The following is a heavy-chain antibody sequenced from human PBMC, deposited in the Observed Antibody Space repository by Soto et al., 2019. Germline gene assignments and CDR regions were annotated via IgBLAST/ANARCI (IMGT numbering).Heavy chain of an antibody. Sequence: ASVKVSCKASGYTLTSYGISWVRQAPGQGLEWMGWISAYNGNTNYAQKLQGRVTMTTDTSTSTAYMELRSLRSDDTAVYYCARVTNYSNYFSYYYYYYYMDVWGKGTTVTVSS. CDR1: GYTLTSYG. V-gene: IGHV1-18*01. J-gene: IGHJ6*03. CDR2: ISAYNGNT. CDR3: ARVTNYSNYFSYYYYYYYMDV. D-gene: IGHD4-4*01.